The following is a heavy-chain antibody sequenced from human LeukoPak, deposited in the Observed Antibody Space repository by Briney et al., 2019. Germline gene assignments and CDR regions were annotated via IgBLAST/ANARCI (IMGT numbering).Heavy chain of an antibody. CDR1: GFTFSSYT. Sequence: GGSLRLSCVASGFTFSSYTMTWVRQAPGEGLEWVSGISGDGTGTYYADSVKGRLSISRDNPKNTLFLQMNSLRAEDTAVYYCAKKTSYCAGDCFPYYFDYWGRGTLVTVSS. CDR3: AKKTSYCAGDCFPYYFDY. CDR2: ISGDGTGT. J-gene: IGHJ4*02. V-gene: IGHV3-23*01. D-gene: IGHD2-21*02.